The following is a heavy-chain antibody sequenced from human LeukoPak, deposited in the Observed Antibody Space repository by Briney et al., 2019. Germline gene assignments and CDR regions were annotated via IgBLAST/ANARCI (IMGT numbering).Heavy chain of an antibody. J-gene: IGHJ5*02. V-gene: IGHV3-23*01. CDR1: GFTFTTSP. CDR3: ARDLRGRLAVPGTDRFDP. CDR2: ISSSGDRT. Sequence: GGSLRLSCAASGFTFTTSPMNWVRQAPGKGLEWVSTISSSGDRTFYADSVKGRFSISRDNSKNTLYLQVNSLRAEDTAIYYCARDLRGRLAVPGTDRFDPWGQGTLVTVSS. D-gene: IGHD6-19*01.